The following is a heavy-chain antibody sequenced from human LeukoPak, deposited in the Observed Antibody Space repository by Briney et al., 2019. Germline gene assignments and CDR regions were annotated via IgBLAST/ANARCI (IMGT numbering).Heavy chain of an antibody. V-gene: IGHV1-2*04. J-gene: IGHJ6*02. CDR2: INPNSGGT. CDR1: GYTFTGYY. CDR3: ARDMMVRGVTMHAYYYYGMDV. Sequence: ASVKVSCKASGYTFTGYYMHWVRQAPGQGLEWMGWINPNSGGTNYAQKFQGWVTMTRDTSISTAYMELSRLRSDDTAVYYCARDMMVRGVTMHAYYYYGMDVWGQGTTVTVSS. D-gene: IGHD3-10*01.